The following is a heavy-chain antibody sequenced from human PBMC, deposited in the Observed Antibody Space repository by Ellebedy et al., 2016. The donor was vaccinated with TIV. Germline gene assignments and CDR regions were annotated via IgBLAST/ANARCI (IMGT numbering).Heavy chain of an antibody. Sequence: GESLKISCVASKFTVSYNYMNWVRQAPGKGPEWVSGIYTDDSTYYADSVKGRFTISRDNSKNTLYLQMNSLRTDDTAVYDCARASFYDVDLSGWYFDLWGRGTLITVSS. D-gene: IGHD3-10*02. CDR1: KFTVSYNY. J-gene: IGHJ2*01. CDR2: IYTDDST. CDR3: ARASFYDVDLSGWYFDL. V-gene: IGHV3-66*01.